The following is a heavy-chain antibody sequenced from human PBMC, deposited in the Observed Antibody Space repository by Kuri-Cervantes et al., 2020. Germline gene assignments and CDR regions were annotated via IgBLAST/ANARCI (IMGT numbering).Heavy chain of an antibody. Sequence: GEALKIFCAASGFTCSSYWMSWGPPAPSKGLEWVGFIRSKAYGGTTEYAASVKGRFTISRDDSKSIAYLQMNSLRTEDTAVYYCTRVGSGYDLGYFDYCGQGTLVTVSS. V-gene: IGHV3-49*04. CDR3: TRVGSGYDLGYFDY. D-gene: IGHD5-12*01. CDR2: IRSKAYGGTT. J-gene: IGHJ4*02. CDR1: GFTCSSYW.